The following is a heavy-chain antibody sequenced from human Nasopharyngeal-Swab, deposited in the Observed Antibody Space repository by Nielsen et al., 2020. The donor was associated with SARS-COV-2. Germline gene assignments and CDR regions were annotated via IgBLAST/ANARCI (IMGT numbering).Heavy chain of an antibody. D-gene: IGHD3-10*01. Sequence: SVQVSCKASGGTFSSYAISWVRQAPGQGLEWMGGIIPIFGTANYAQKFQGRVTITADESTSTAYMELSSLRSEDTAVYYCARIMVRGVIISGYYCGMDVRGQGTTVTVSS. CDR3: ARIMVRGVIISGYYCGMDV. CDR1: GGTFSSYA. CDR2: IIPIFGTA. V-gene: IGHV1-69*13. J-gene: IGHJ6*02.